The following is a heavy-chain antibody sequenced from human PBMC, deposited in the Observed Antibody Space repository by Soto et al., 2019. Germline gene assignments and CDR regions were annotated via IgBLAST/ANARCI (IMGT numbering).Heavy chain of an antibody. D-gene: IGHD1-26*01. V-gene: IGHV4-59*01. CDR2: IYYSGST. CDR3: ARGMGAAYYYYYYGMDV. J-gene: IGHJ6*02. Sequence: SETLSLTCTVSGGSISSYYWSWIRQPPGKGLEWIGYIYYSGSTNYNPSLKSRVTISVDTSKNQFSLKLSSVTAADTAVYYCARGMGAAYYYYYYGMDVWGQGTTVTVS. CDR1: GGSISSYY.